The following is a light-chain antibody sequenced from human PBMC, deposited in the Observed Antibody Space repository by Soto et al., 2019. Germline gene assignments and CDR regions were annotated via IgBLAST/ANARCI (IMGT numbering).Light chain of an antibody. CDR3: QQSYTTPWVT. V-gene: IGKV1-39*01. CDR2: AAS. J-gene: IGKJ4*01. CDR1: QKIFNL. Sequence: DKQMTQSPASLSASVGDSVTITCRASQKIFNLLNWYQQKPGKAPKLLIYAASSLQSGVPSRFSGSASGTDFTLTITSLQPEDFATYHCQQSYTTPWVTFGGGTKVQIK.